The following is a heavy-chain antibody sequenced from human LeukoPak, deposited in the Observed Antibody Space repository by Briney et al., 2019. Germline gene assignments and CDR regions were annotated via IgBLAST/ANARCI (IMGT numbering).Heavy chain of an antibody. CDR1: GYSFTSYW. V-gene: IGHV5-51*01. Sequence: NLGVSLKISCKGSGYSFTSYWIGWVRQMPGKGLEWMGIIYPGDSDTRYSPSFQGQVTISADKSISTAYLQWSSLKASDTAMYYCARQRCSSTSCYTRWFDPWGQGTLVTVSS. D-gene: IGHD2-2*02. J-gene: IGHJ5*02. CDR2: IYPGDSDT. CDR3: ARQRCSSTSCYTRWFDP.